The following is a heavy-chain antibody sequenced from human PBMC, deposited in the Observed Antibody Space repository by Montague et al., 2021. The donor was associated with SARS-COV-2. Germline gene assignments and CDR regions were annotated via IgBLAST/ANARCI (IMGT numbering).Heavy chain of an antibody. V-gene: IGHV4-39*07. CDR2: IYYSGST. J-gene: IGHJ6*02. CDR3: AREQGYNWNYYYYYGMDV. D-gene: IGHD1-20*01. Sequence: SETLSLTCTVSGGSISSSSYYWGWIRQPPGKGLEWIGSIYYSGSTYYNPSLKSRVTISVDTSKNQFSLKLSSVTAADTAVYYCAREQGYNWNYYYYYGMDVWGQGTTVTVSS. CDR1: GGSISSSSYY.